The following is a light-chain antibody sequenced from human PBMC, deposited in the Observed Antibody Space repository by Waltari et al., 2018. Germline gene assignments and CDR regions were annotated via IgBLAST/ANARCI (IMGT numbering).Light chain of an antibody. CDR2: DFY. V-gene: IGLV2-8*01. Sequence: QSALTQPPSASGSPGQAVTLPCTGSSRDTGDSNYVSWYQQHPGKVPKLTIYDFYKRPSRVPDRLSWYMSGNTASLTVSGLQGEDQADYYCRAFSGPHHVVFGGGSKLTVL. CDR1: SRDTGDSNY. CDR3: RAFSGPHHVV. J-gene: IGLJ2*01.